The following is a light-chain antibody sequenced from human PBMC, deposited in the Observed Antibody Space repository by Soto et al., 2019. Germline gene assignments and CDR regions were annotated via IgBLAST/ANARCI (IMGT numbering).Light chain of an antibody. CDR1: SGHSSYA. Sequence: QSVLTQSPSASASLGASVKLTCTLSSGHSSYAIAWHQQQPEKGPRYLMKLNSDGSHSKGDGIPDRFSGSSSGAERYLTIARLQAEDEADYYCQTWGTGIQVVGGGTKLTVL. V-gene: IGLV4-69*02. CDR3: QTWGTGIQV. J-gene: IGLJ2*01. CDR2: LNSDGSH.